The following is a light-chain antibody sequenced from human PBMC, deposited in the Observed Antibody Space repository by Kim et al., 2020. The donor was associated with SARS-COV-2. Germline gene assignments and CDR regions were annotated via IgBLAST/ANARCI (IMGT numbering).Light chain of an antibody. CDR3: NSRDSSGNIYVV. CDR2: GKN. CDR1: SLRSYY. Sequence: SSELTQDPAVSVALGQTVRITCQGDSLRSYYASWYQQKPGQAPVLVIYGKNNRPSGIPDRFSGSSSGNTASLTITGAQAEDAADYYCNSRDSSGNIYVVF. V-gene: IGLV3-19*01. J-gene: IGLJ2*01.